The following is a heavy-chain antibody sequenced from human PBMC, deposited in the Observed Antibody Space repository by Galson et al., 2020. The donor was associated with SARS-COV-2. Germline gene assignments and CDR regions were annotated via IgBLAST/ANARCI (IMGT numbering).Heavy chain of an antibody. CDR2: IKSKTDGGTT. CDR1: GFTFSNAW. V-gene: IGHV3-15*01. D-gene: IGHD3-10*01. CDR3: TTDRGRWPDYYYYMAV. J-gene: IGHJ6*03. Sequence: GGSLRLSCAASGFTFSNAWMSWVRQAPGKGLEWVGRIKSKTDGGTTDYAAPVKGRFTISRDDSKNTLYLQMNSLKTEDTAVYYCTTDRGRWPDYYYYMAVGGKGTTVTVSS.